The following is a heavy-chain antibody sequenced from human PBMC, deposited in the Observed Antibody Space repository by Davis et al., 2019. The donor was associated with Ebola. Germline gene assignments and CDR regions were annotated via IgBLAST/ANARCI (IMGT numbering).Heavy chain of an antibody. CDR2: ISPSGNTM. V-gene: IGHV3-48*03. CDR1: GFTFSTYE. CDR3: ARDFHARYCSGGLCYTGYNYFDP. Sequence: GESLKISCAASGFTFSTYEMNWVRQAPGKGLEWVSYISPSGNTMYYADSVKGRFTISRDNAKNSLYLQMSSLRAEDTALYYCARDFHARYCSGGLCYTGYNYFDPWGQGTLVTVSS. D-gene: IGHD2-15*01. J-gene: IGHJ5*02.